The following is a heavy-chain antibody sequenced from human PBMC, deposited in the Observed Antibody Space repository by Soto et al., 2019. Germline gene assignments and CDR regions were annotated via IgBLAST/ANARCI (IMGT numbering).Heavy chain of an antibody. CDR3: AREGSGSSTSFDY. Sequence: GGSLRLSCAASGFNVSSTSMSWVRQAPGRGLEWVSVIYSGAGTHYAGSVKGRFTISRDTSKNTLYLQMNSLRVEETAVYYCAREGSGSSTSFDYWGQGTLVTVSS. CDR1: GFNVSSTS. J-gene: IGHJ4*02. CDR2: IYSGAGT. D-gene: IGHD2-2*01. V-gene: IGHV3-66*01.